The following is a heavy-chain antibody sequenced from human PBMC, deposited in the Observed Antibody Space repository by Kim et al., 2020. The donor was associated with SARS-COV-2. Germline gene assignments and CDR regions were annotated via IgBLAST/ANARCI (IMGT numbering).Heavy chain of an antibody. Sequence: SETLSLTCAVYGGSFSGYYWSWIRQPPGKGLEWIGEINHSGSTNYNPSLKSRVTISVDTSKNQFSLKLSSVTAADTAVYYCARSRHPESTHVYYYYYYGMDVWGQGTTVTVSS. CDR2: INHSGST. CDR1: GGSFSGYY. J-gene: IGHJ6*02. V-gene: IGHV4-34*01. CDR3: ARSRHPESTHVYYYYYYGMDV.